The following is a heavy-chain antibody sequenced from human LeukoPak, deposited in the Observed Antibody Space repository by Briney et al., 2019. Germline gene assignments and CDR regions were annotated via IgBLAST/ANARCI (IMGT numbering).Heavy chain of an antibody. CDR2: IYYSGST. V-gene: IGHV4-39*01. J-gene: IGHJ4*02. D-gene: IGHD5-12*01. Sequence: PSETLSLTCTVSGGSISSSSYYWGWIRQPPGTGLEWIGSIYYSGSTYYNPSLKSRVTISVDTSKNQFSLKLSSVTAADTAVYYCARGGYSGYPKPYYFDYWGQGTLVTVSS. CDR1: GGSISSSSYY. CDR3: ARGGYSGYPKPYYFDY.